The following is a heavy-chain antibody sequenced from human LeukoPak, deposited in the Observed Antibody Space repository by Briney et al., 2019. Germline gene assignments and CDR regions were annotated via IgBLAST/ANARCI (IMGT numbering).Heavy chain of an antibody. CDR1: GYTFASYD. D-gene: IGHD7-27*01. CDR2: MSPNSGDT. Sequence: ASVKVSCKASGYTFASYDFNWVRQASGERPERMGWMSPNSGDTGYAQKFQDRVTMTRNTSISTAYMELSSLRSDDTAVYYCARGPPNWGYDYWGPGTLVTVSS. J-gene: IGHJ4*02. V-gene: IGHV1-8*01. CDR3: ARGPPNWGYDY.